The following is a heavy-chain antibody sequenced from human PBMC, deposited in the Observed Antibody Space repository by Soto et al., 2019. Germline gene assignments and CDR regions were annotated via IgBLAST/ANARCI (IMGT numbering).Heavy chain of an antibody. V-gene: IGHV1-8*01. D-gene: IGHD6-19*01. Sequence: QVQLVQSGAEVKKPGASVNVSCNFTSYDINWVRQAAGQGLEWMAWMNPNSGDTRFAQKFQGRVTMTRDTSKFTAYMELSNLRSEDTAVYYCARGPGSSDWRFSYYYMGVWDQGTTVTVSS. CDR2: MNPNSGDT. CDR3: ARGPGSSDWRFSYYYMGV. J-gene: IGHJ6*02. CDR1: FTSYD.